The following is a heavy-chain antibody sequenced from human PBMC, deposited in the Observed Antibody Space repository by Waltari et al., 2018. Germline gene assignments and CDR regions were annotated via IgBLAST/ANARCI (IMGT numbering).Heavy chain of an antibody. CDR1: GGSISSSSYY. V-gene: IGHV4-39*07. Sequence: QLQLQESGPGLVKPSDTLSLTCTVSGGSISSSSYYWGWIRQPPGKGLEWIGSIYYSGSTYYNPSLKSRVTISVDTSKNQFSLKLSSVTAADTAVYYCATRIVATMGVDYWGQGTLVTVSS. D-gene: IGHD5-12*01. CDR2: IYYSGST. J-gene: IGHJ4*02. CDR3: ATRIVATMGVDY.